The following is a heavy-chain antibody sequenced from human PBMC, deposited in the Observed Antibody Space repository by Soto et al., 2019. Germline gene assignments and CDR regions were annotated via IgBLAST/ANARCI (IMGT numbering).Heavy chain of an antibody. CDR2: ISAYNGNT. D-gene: IGHD2-15*01. J-gene: IGHJ3*02. CDR3: ARADIVVVVAAIALDI. Sequence: ASVKVSCKASGYTFTSYGISWVRQAPGQGLEWMGWISAYNGNTNYAQKLQGRVTMTTDTSTSTAYMELRSLRSDDTAVYYCARADIVVVVAAIALDIWGQGTMVTVSS. CDR1: GYTFTSYG. V-gene: IGHV1-18*01.